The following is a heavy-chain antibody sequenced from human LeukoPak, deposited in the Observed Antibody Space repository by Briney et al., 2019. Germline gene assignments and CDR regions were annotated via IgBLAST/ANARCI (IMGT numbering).Heavy chain of an antibody. Sequence: GGSLRLSCAASGFTFSSYAMSWVRQAPGKGLEWVSAISGSGGSTYYADSVKGRFTISRDNSKNTLYLQMNSLRAEDTAVYYCAKAREAWSGYSHFDYWGQGTLSPSPQ. CDR1: GFTFSSYA. CDR3: AKAREAWSGYSHFDY. CDR2: ISGSGGST. J-gene: IGHJ4*02. V-gene: IGHV3-23*01. D-gene: IGHD3-3*01.